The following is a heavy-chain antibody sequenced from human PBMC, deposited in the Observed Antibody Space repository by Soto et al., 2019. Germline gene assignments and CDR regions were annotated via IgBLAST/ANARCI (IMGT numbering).Heavy chain of an antibody. V-gene: IGHV5-51*01. J-gene: IGHJ3*02. CDR2: IYPGDSDA. D-gene: IGHD2-15*01. Sequence: PGESLKISCNGSGYSFTSYWIGWVRQMPGKGLEWMAIIYPGDSDARYSPSFQGQVTISADKSISTAYLQWSGLKASDTAMYYCARRGYCSGGSCFSAPFDIWGQGTMVTV. CDR3: ARRGYCSGGSCFSAPFDI. CDR1: GYSFTSYW.